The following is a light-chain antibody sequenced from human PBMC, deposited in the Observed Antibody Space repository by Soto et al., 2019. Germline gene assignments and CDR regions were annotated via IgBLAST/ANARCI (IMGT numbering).Light chain of an antibody. CDR3: QQSYSSPPT. V-gene: IGKV1-39*01. J-gene: IGKJ1*01. Sequence: IQLTQSPSSLSASVGDRVIITCRASQSISNHLNWYQQKQGKAPKLLIFAASSLQSGVPSRFSGSRSGPDFTITISSLKPEDFATYYCQQSYSSPPTFGQGTKVDIK. CDR2: AAS. CDR1: QSISNH.